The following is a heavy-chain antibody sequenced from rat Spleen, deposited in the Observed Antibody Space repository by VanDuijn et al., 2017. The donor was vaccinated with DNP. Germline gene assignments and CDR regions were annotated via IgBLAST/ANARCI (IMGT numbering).Heavy chain of an antibody. CDR1: GFTFNNYW. D-gene: IGHD1-2*01. CDR2: ITSNGGAT. V-gene: IGHV5-31*01. Sequence: EVQLVEFGGDLVQPGRSLILSCVASGFTFNNYWMNWIRQVPGKGLEWVASITSNGGATYYPDSVKGRFTISRDDAKNTLYLQMDSLRSEDTATYYCARDDYSSHIPFAYWGQGALVTVSS. J-gene: IGHJ3*01. CDR3: ARDDYSSHIPFAY.